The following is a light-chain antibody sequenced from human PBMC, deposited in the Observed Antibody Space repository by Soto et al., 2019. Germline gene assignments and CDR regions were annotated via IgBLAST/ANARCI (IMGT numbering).Light chain of an antibody. CDR3: QQRGDWPPIT. CDR2: NAS. Sequence: EIVLTQSPSTLSLSPGERATLSCRASQSVGTYLAWYQQKPGQPPRLLIYNASNRTTGIPARFSGSGSGTDFTLTISSLEPDDFAVYYCQQRGDWPPITFGQGTRLEIK. V-gene: IGKV3-11*01. J-gene: IGKJ5*01. CDR1: QSVGTY.